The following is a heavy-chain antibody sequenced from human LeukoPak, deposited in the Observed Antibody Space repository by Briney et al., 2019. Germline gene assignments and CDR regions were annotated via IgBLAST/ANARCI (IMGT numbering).Heavy chain of an antibody. CDR3: ARGYCGGDCYLYYFDY. D-gene: IGHD2-21*02. CDR1: GFTFSNYW. Sequence: GGSLRLSCAASGFTFSNYWMSWVRQAPGKGLEWVSSISSSSSYIYYADSVKGRFTISRDNAKNSLYLQMNSLRAEDTAVYYCARGYCGGDCYLYYFDYWGQGTLVTVSS. V-gene: IGHV3-21*01. CDR2: ISSSSSYI. J-gene: IGHJ4*02.